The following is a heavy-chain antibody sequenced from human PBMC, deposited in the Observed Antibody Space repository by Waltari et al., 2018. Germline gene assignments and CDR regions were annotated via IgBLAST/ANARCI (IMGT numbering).Heavy chain of an antibody. D-gene: IGHD3-3*01. V-gene: IGHV4-59*01. J-gene: IGHJ3*02. CDR2: IYYSGST. Sequence: QVQLQESGPGLVKPSETLSLTCTVSGGSISSYYWSWIRQPPGKGLEWIGYIYYSGSTNYNPSLKSRVTISVDTSKNQFSLKLSSVTAADTAVYYCARGQGLDWAFDIWGQGTMVTVSS. CDR3: ARGQGLDWAFDI. CDR1: GGSISSYY.